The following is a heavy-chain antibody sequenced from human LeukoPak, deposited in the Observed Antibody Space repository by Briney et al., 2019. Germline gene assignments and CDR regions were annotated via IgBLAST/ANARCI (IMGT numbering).Heavy chain of an antibody. CDR3: ARTAKDYGDYAYYFDY. J-gene: IGHJ4*02. D-gene: IGHD4-17*01. Sequence: GGSLRLSCAASGFTFSSYSMNWVRQAPGKGLEWVSSISSSSSYIYYADSVKGRFTISRDNAKNSLYLQMNSLRAEDTAVYYCARTAKDYGDYAYYFDYWGQGTLVTVSS. CDR2: ISSSSSYI. CDR1: GFTFSSYS. V-gene: IGHV3-21*01.